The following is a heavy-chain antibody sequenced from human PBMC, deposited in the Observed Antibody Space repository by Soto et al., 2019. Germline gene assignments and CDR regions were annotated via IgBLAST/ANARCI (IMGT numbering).Heavy chain of an antibody. CDR3: ARGVGAYYFDY. D-gene: IGHD1-26*01. J-gene: IGHJ4*02. Sequence: QVQLVQSGAEVKKPGSSVKVSCKASGGTFSTYAITWVRQAPGQGLEWLGGNIPIFGTTDYSRKFQGRVTITAAESTSTVFIELSSLTSEDTAVYYCARGVGAYYFDYWGQGTLVTVSS. V-gene: IGHV1-69*01. CDR2: NIPIFGTT. CDR1: GGTFSTYA.